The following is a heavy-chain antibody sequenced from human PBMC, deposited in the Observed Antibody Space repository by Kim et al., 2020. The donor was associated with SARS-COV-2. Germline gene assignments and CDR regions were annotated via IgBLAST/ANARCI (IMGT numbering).Heavy chain of an antibody. J-gene: IGHJ5*02. CDR1: GGSISSYC. V-gene: IGHV4-59*13. CDR2: IYYSRST. D-gene: IGHD6-13*01. Sequence: SETLSLTCTVSGGSISSYCWSWIRQPPGKGLEWIGYIYYSRSTNYNPSLKSRVTISVDTSKNQFSLKLSSVTAADTAVYYCARLSSSSWPENWFDPWGQGTLVTVSS. CDR3: ARLSSSSWPENWFDP.